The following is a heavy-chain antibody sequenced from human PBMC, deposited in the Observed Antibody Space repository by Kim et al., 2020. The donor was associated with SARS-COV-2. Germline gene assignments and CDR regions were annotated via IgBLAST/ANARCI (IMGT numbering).Heavy chain of an antibody. CDR2: ISNSGGST. V-gene: IGHV3-23*01. Sequence: GGSLRLFCAASGFTFSSYAMSWVRQAPGKGLEWVSTISNSGGSTYYADSVKGRFTISRDNSKNTLYLQMNSLRAEDTAVYYCAKVGDSGYGIYFDFWGKGTLVTVSS. CDR1: GFTFSSYA. D-gene: IGHD5-12*01. CDR3: AKVGDSGYGIYFDF. J-gene: IGHJ4*02.